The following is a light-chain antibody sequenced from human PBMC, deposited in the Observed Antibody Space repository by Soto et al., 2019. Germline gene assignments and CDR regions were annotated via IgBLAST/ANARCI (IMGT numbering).Light chain of an antibody. CDR3: QKYASTRWT. Sequence: PGERATLSCRDSQRVGSNYLAWYQQKPGQHPRLLIHGASSRASGIPDRFSGSGSGTDFTLTISRLQPEDFAVYYCQKYASTRWTCGKGTTGDIK. CDR2: GAS. CDR1: QRVGSNY. V-gene: IGKV3-20*01. J-gene: IGKJ1*01.